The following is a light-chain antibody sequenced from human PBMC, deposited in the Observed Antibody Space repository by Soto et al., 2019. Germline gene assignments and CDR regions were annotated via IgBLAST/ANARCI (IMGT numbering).Light chain of an antibody. CDR1: SSDVGAYNY. J-gene: IGLJ1*01. V-gene: IGLV2-14*03. CDR2: DVS. Sequence: QSALAQAASVSGSPGQSIAISCTGTSSDVGAYNYVSWYQQHPGKAPKLMIYDVSNRPSGVSNRFSGSKSGNTASLTISGLQAEDEADYYCNSYTTSSTYVFGTGPKVTVL. CDR3: NSYTTSSTYV.